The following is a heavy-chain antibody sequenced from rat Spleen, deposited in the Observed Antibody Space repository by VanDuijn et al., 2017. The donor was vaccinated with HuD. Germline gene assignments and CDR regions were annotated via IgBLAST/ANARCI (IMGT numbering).Heavy chain of an antibody. D-gene: IGHD1-1*01. CDR2: IIYDGSST. Sequence: EVQLVESGGGLVQPGRSLKFSCAASGFTFSDYAMAWVRQAPKKGLEWVATIIYDGSSTYYRDSVKGRFTISRDNAKSTLYLQMDSLRSEDTATYYCARHDYYYSGYYFDYWGQGVMVTVSS. CDR1: GFTFSDYA. V-gene: IGHV5-17*01. CDR3: ARHDYYYSGYYFDY. J-gene: IGHJ2*01.